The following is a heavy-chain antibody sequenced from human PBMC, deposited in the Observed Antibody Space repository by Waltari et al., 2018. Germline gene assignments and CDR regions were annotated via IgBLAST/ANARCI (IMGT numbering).Heavy chain of an antibody. Sequence: QVQLVQSGAEVKKPGASVKVSCKASGYTFTGYYMHWVRQAPGTGLEWMGWINPNSGGTNYAQKFQGRVTMTRDTSISTAYMELSRLRSDDTAVYYCARDTSDRIGSYYSDYFDYWGQGTLVTVSS. CDR1: GYTFTGYY. CDR3: ARDTSDRIGSYYSDYFDY. J-gene: IGHJ4*02. CDR2: INPNSGGT. D-gene: IGHD1-26*01. V-gene: IGHV1-2*02.